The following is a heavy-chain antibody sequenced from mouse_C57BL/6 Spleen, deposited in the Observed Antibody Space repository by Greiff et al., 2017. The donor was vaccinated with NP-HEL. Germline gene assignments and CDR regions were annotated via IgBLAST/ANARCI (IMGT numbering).Heavy chain of an antibody. V-gene: IGHV3-6*01. CDR2: ISYDGSN. J-gene: IGHJ2*01. CDR1: GYSITSGYY. CDR3: PRDRTGTYYFDY. D-gene: IGHD3-1*01. Sequence: EVQLQESGPGLVKPSQSLSPTCSVTGYSITSGYYWNWIRQFPGNKLEWMGYISYDGSNNYNPSLKNRISITRDTSKNQFFLKLNSVTTEDTATYYCPRDRTGTYYFDYWGQGTPLTVAS.